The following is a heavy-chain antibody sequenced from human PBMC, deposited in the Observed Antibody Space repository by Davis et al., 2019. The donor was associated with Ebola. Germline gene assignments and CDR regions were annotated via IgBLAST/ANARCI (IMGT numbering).Heavy chain of an antibody. V-gene: IGHV1-18*04. CDR2: ISAYNGNT. J-gene: IGHJ4*02. D-gene: IGHD1-14*01. CDR1: GYTFTSYG. Sequence: ASVKVSCKASGYTFTSYGISWVRQAPGQGLEWMGWISAYNGNTNYAQKLQGRVTMTTDTSTSTAYMELRSLRSDDTAVYYCARVEVAKTGEVYFDYWGQGTLVTVSS. CDR3: ARVEVAKTGEVYFDY.